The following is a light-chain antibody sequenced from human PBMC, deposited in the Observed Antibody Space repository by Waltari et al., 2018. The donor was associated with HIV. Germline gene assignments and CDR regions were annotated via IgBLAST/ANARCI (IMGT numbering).Light chain of an antibody. CDR3: QQYGMSPRT. J-gene: IGKJ2*01. CDR2: DAS. CDR1: QSVSSNY. Sequence: IVLPQSPGTLSLSPGERATLSCRASQSVSSNYLAWYQQKPGQAPRLLISDASSRATGIPDRFSGSGSGTDFTLTISRLEPEDFAVYYCQQYGMSPRTFGRGTKLEIK. V-gene: IGKV3-20*01.